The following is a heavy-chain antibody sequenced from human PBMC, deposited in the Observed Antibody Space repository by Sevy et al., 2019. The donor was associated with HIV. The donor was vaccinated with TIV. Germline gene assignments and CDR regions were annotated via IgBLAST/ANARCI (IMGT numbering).Heavy chain of an antibody. J-gene: IGHJ6*02. CDR1: GFTFSDYY. V-gene: IGHV3-11*01. CDR3: ARCITIFGVVIYYDYYGMDV. D-gene: IGHD3-3*01. CDR2: ISSSGGNI. Sequence: GGSLRLSCAASGFTFSDYYMSWIRQAPGKGLEWVSYISSSGGNIYYADSVKGRFSISRDNAKNSRYLQMNSLRGEDTAVYYCARCITIFGVVIYYDYYGMDVWGQGTTVTVSS.